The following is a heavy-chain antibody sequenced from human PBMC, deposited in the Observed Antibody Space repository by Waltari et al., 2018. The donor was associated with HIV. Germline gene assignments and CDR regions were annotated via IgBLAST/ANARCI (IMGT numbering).Heavy chain of an antibody. CDR3: AGVFGGGHFDS. CDR1: GGFFGNNF. D-gene: IGHD3-10*01. Sequence: QVQLQQRGAGLLKPWETLSITCAVDGGFFGNNFCSWIRHLPGKGLGWIGEINQSGNTRYNPSPTSRVNTSVETSKKQFSLNLRCVTAADTAMYYCAGVFGGGHFDSWGQATLLIVSS. V-gene: IGHV4-34*02. J-gene: IGHJ4*02. CDR2: INQSGNT.